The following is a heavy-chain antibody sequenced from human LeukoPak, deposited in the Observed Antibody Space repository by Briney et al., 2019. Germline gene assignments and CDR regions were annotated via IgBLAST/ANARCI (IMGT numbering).Heavy chain of an antibody. CDR1: GGSFSGYY. V-gene: IGHV4-31*11. CDR3: AREHVKVGATTRGDAFDI. J-gene: IGHJ3*02. CDR2: IYYSGST. D-gene: IGHD1-26*01. Sequence: SETLSLTCAVYGGSFSGYYWSWIRQHPGKGLEWIGYIYYSGSTYYNPSLKSRVTISVDTSKNQFSLKLSSVTAADTAVYYCAREHVKVGATTRGDAFDIWGQGTMVTVSS.